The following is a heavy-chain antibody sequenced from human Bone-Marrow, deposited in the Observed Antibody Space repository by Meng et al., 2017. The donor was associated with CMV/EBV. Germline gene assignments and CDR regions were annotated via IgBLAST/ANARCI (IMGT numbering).Heavy chain of an antibody. J-gene: IGHJ4*02. Sequence: ASVKVSCKASGFTFSTYVITWVRQAPGQGLEWMGWFNGYNGDTNYAQKAQGRVTVTIDTSTNTAYMEMRSLRSDDTAVYYCARGRIRAPFDCWGQGTLVTVSS. V-gene: IGHV1-18*01. CDR1: GFTFSTYV. CDR3: ARGRIRAPFDC. CDR2: FNGYNGDT. D-gene: IGHD3-3*02.